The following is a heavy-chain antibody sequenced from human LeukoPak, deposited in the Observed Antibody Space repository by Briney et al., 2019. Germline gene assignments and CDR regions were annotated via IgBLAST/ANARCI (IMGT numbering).Heavy chain of an antibody. CDR3: ARAYYGGNPHQGAVFDY. CDR1: GVIPCFNS. D-gene: IGHD4-23*01. Sequence: GGSLRPSCAASGVIPCFNSISSVSDAPGKGLEWGSVIYHGGGTYYADSVRGRFTISRDDSKNTLFLQMDSLKVDDTAMYYCARAYYGGNPHQGAVFDYWGRGTLVTVSS. CDR2: IYHGGGT. J-gene: IGHJ4*02. V-gene: IGHV3-53*01.